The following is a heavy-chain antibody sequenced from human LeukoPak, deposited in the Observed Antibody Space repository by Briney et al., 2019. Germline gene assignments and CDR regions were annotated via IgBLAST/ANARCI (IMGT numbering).Heavy chain of an antibody. D-gene: IGHD4-17*01. CDR3: AKNFGPYGDYEYFQH. V-gene: IGHV3-30*04. CDR1: GFTFSSYA. CDR2: ISYDGSNK. Sequence: GGSLRLSCAASGFTFSSYAMHWVRQAPGKGLEWVAVISYDGSNKYYADSVKGRFTISRDNSKNTLSLQMNSLRAEDTAVYYCAKNFGPYGDYEYFQHWGQGTLVTVSS. J-gene: IGHJ1*01.